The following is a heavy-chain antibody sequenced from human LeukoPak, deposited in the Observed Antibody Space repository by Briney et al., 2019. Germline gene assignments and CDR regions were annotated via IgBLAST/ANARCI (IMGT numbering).Heavy chain of an antibody. V-gene: IGHV3-30*04. CDR3: ARDLRVATRYYYYYGMDV. CDR2: ISYDGSNK. J-gene: IGHJ6*02. Sequence: GGSLRLSCAASGFTFSSYAMHWVRHAPGKGLEWVAVISYDGSNKYYADSVKGRFTISRDNSKSTLYLQMNSLRAEDTAVYYCARDLRVATRYYYYYGMDVWGQGTTVTVSS. CDR1: GFTFSSYA. D-gene: IGHD5-12*01.